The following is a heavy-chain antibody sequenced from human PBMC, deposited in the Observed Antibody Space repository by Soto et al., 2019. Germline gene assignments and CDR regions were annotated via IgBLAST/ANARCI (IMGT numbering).Heavy chain of an antibody. CDR2: IIPAFGTA. D-gene: IGHD2-2*01. CDR3: ARGLDQPPVGLYFDT. CDR1: GGTFNSYR. V-gene: IGHV1-69*06. Sequence: SSVKVSCKTSGGTFNSYRIDWVRQAPGQGLEWMGGIIPAFGTAKYAQKFQGRVTITADKSTTTAYMELRTLTSEDTAVYYCARGLDQPPVGLYFDTWGQGTLVTVSS. J-gene: IGHJ4*02.